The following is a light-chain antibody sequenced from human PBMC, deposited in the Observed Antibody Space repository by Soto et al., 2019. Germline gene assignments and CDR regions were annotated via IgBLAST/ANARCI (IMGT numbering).Light chain of an antibody. CDR3: QEYRSLPRT. CDR2: GAS. J-gene: IGKJ1*01. Sequence: EIVMMQPPATLSVSPGERATLSCRASQSVSSNLPWYQQKPGQAPRPLIYGASTRATGIPARFSGSGSGTEFTLTISSLQSEDLAIYYCQEYRSLPRTFGQGTKVDIK. CDR1: QSVSSN. V-gene: IGKV3D-15*01.